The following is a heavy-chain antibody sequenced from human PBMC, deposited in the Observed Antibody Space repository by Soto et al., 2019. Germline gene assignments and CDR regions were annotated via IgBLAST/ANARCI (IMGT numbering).Heavy chain of an antibody. V-gene: IGHV4-31*03. D-gene: IGHD3-10*01. Sequence: PSETLSLTCTVSGGSISSGGYYWSWIRQHPGKGLERIGYIYYSGSTYYNPSLKSRVTISVDTSKNQFSLKLSSVTAADTAVYYCARAELLWFGELLFGSWFDPWGQGTLVTVSS. CDR3: ARAELLWFGELLFGSWFDP. CDR2: IYYSGST. CDR1: GGSISSGGYY. J-gene: IGHJ5*02.